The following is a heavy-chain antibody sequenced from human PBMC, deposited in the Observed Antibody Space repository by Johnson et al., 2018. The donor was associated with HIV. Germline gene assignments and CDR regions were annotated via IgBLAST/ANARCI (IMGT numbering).Heavy chain of an antibody. CDR2: LYADGRT. CDR3: VRGGSYAGHNSDVFDI. V-gene: IGHV3-66*01. Sequence: VQLVESGGGLVQPGGSLRLSCAASGFIVSSKYMTWFRQAPGKGLEWVSVLYADGRTYYADSVKGSFTISRDDSKNLMYLQMKSLKTEDTAVYYCVRGGSYAGHNSDVFDIWGQGTMVTVSS. D-gene: IGHD3-16*01. CDR1: GFIVSSKY. J-gene: IGHJ3*02.